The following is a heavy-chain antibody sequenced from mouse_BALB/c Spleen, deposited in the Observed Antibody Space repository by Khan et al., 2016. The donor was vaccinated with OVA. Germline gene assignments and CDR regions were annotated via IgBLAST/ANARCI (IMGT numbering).Heavy chain of an antibody. J-gene: IGHJ3*01. CDR3: ASGRAY. CDR1: GYSITSDYA. V-gene: IGHV3-2*02. CDR2: ITYSGST. Sequence: EVKLLESGPGLVKPSQSLSLTCTVTGYSITSDYAWNWIRQFPGNKLEWMGYITYSGSTSYTPSLKSRISITRDTSKNQFFLQLNSVTTGDTATYYCASGRAYWGQGTLVTVSA.